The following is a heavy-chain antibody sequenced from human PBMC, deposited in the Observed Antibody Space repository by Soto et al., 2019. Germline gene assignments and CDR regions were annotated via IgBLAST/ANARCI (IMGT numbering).Heavy chain of an antibody. CDR1: GGSFSGYY. J-gene: IGHJ4*02. Sequence: SETLSLTCAVYGGSFSGYYWSWIRQPPGKGLEWIGEINHSGSTNYNPSLKSRVTISVDTSKNQFSLKLSSVTAADTAVYYCARTIYDSSGYSDYWGQGTLVTVSS. CDR2: INHSGST. CDR3: ARTIYDSSGYSDY. D-gene: IGHD3-22*01. V-gene: IGHV4-34*01.